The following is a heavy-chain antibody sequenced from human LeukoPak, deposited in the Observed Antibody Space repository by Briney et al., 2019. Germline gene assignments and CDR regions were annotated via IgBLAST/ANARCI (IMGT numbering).Heavy chain of an antibody. D-gene: IGHD2-15*01. CDR1: GYSFADYY. J-gene: IGHJ5*02. CDR3: ARAGAVVDNWFDP. V-gene: IGHV1-2*02. CDR2: IKPNSGGT. Sequence: GASVKVSCKASGYSFADYYMHWVRQAPGQGLEWMGWIKPNSGGTRSAQKLQDRVTMTTDTSTTTAYMELRSLTSDDTAVYYCARAGAVVDNWFDPWGQGTLVTVSS.